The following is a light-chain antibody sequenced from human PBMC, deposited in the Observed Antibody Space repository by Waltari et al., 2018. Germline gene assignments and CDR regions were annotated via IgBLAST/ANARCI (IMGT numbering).Light chain of an antibody. CDR2: KAS. V-gene: IGKV1-5*03. CDR3: QQYNSYPWT. Sequence: LQMTQSPSTLSASVGDRVTFTFRSIQSLSNWLAWYQQKPGRAPNLLIYKASSLEGGVPSRFSGSGSGTEFTLTISSLQPDDFATYYCQQYNSYPWTFGQGTKVEIK. CDR1: QSLSNW. J-gene: IGKJ1*01.